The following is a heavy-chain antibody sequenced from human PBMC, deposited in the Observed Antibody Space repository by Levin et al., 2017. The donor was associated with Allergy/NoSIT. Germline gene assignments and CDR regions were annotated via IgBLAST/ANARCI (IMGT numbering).Heavy chain of an antibody. J-gene: IGHJ4*02. Sequence: NTSETLSLTCTVSGGSISNNYWSWIRQSPGKGLEYIGYVYYIGSTNYNPSLKSRVTISVDTSKSQFSLKLRSLTVADTAVYYFARGGFTVTGFDYWGQGNLVTVSS. V-gene: IGHV4-59*01. CDR1: GGSISNNY. D-gene: IGHD4-17*01. CDR3: ARGGFTVTGFDY. CDR2: VYYIGST.